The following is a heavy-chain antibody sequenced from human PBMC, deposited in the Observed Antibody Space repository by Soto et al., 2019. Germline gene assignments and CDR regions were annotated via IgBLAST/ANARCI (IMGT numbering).Heavy chain of an antibody. Sequence: QVQLVESGGGVVQPGRSLRLSCAAPGFTFSSYGMHWVRQAPGKGLEWVAVISYDGSNKYYVDSVKGRFTISRDNSKNTLYLQMNSLRAEDTAVYYCAKDFSYRAYYYDSSGLGDDYWGQGTLVTVSS. CDR2: ISYDGSNK. CDR3: AKDFSYRAYYYDSSGLGDDY. D-gene: IGHD3-22*01. CDR1: GFTFSSYG. J-gene: IGHJ4*02. V-gene: IGHV3-30*18.